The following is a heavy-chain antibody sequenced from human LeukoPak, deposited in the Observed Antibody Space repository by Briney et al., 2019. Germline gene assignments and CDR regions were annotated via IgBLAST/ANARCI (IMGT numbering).Heavy chain of an antibody. Sequence: GGSLRLSCAASGFTVSSNYMSWVRQAPGKGLEWVSVIYSGGSTYYADSVKGRFTISRHNPKNTLYLQMNSLRAEDTAVYYCARRQCGPYYYYGMDVWGQGTTVTVS. V-gene: IGHV3-66*01. D-gene: IGHD6-19*01. J-gene: IGHJ6*02. CDR3: ARRQCGPYYYYGMDV. CDR1: GFTVSSNY. CDR2: IYSGGST.